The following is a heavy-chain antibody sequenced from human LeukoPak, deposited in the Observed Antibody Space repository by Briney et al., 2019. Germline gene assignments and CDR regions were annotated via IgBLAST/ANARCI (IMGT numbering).Heavy chain of an antibody. D-gene: IGHD5-12*01. J-gene: IGHJ4*02. V-gene: IGHV3-30-3*01. CDR1: GFAFGVYA. CDR3: AREFTVANQPRFDF. Sequence: GGSLRLSCAASGFAFGVYAMHWVRQASGKGLEWVALISYDGSNKYYADSVKGRFTISRDNSKNTLYLQMNSLRAEDTAVYSCAREFTVANQPRFDFWGQGTLVTVSS. CDR2: ISYDGSNK.